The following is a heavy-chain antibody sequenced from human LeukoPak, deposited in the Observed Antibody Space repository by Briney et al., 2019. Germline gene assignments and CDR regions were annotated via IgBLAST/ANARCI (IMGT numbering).Heavy chain of an antibody. CDR1: GYSISSGYY. J-gene: IGHJ4*02. D-gene: IGHD1-26*01. CDR3: AGARVGATLGLDY. Sequence: PSETLSLTCAVSGYSISSGYYWGWIRQPPGKGLEWIGSIYHSGSTYYNPSLKSRVTISVDTSKNQFSLKLSSVTAADTAVYYCAGARVGATLGLDYWGQGTLVTVSS. CDR2: IYHSGST. V-gene: IGHV4-38-2*01.